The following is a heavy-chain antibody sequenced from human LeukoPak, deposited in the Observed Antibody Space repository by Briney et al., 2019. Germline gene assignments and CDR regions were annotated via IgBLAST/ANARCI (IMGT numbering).Heavy chain of an antibody. J-gene: IGHJ4*02. CDR2: IKQDGREI. CDR3: AREESVSCGYAIDY. V-gene: IGHV3-7*03. Sequence: PGGALRLSCAASGFTFANHWMTWVRQAPGKGVEWVANIKQDGREIYYVDSVKGRFTISRDNAKNSLYLQMNSLRAEDTAMYYCAREESVSCGYAIDYWGQGTLVTVSS. CDR1: GFTFANHW. D-gene: IGHD5-12*01.